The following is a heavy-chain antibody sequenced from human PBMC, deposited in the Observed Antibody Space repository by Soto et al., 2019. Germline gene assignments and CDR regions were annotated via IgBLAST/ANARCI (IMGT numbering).Heavy chain of an antibody. CDR1: GYTFTSYY. D-gene: IGHD3-22*01. CDR2: INPSGGST. CDR3: ARDLIVDGPDNYAMDV. V-gene: IGHV1-46*01. J-gene: IGHJ6*02. Sequence: ASVKVSCKASGYTFTSYYMHWVRQAPGQGLEWMGIINPSGGSTSYAQKFQGRVTMTRDTSTSTVYMELSSLRSEDTAVYYCARDLIVDGPDNYAMDVWGQGTTVTVS.